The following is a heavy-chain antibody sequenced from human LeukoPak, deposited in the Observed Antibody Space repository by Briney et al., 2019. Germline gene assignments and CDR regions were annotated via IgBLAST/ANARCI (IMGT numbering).Heavy chain of an antibody. Sequence: ASVKVSCKASGYTFTGYYMHWVRQAPGQGLEWMGGFDPEDGETIYAQKFQGRVTMTEDTSTDTAYMELSSLRSEDTAVYYCATVATIWRYFDYWGQGTLVTVSS. CDR2: FDPEDGET. V-gene: IGHV1-24*01. CDR1: GYTFTGYY. J-gene: IGHJ4*02. CDR3: ATVATIWRYFDY. D-gene: IGHD5-12*01.